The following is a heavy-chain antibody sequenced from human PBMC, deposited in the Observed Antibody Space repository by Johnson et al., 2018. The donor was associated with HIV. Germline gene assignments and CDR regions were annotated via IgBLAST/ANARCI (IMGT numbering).Heavy chain of an antibody. CDR1: GFTFSSYW. CDR2: IKQDGSEK. J-gene: IGHJ3*01. Sequence: MQLVESGGGLVQPGGSLRLSCAASGFTFSSYWMSWVRQAPGKGLEWVANIKQDGSEKYYAESVKGRFTISRDNAKNSLYLQMNSLRDEDTAVYYCVTADRGSAWGQGTTVTVSS. V-gene: IGHV3-7*05. D-gene: IGHD1-26*01. CDR3: VTADRGSA.